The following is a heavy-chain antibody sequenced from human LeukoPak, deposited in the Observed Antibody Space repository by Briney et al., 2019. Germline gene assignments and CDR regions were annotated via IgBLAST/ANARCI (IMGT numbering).Heavy chain of an antibody. V-gene: IGHV3-43*02. J-gene: IGHJ5*02. CDR2: ISGDGGST. Sequence: PGGSLRLSCAASGFTFDDYAMHWVRQASGKGLEWVSLISGDGGSTYYADSVKGRFTISRDNSKNSLYLQMNSLRAEDTALYYCAKDISNYDFWSGFYTWGQGTLVTVSS. CDR3: AKDISNYDFWSGFYT. CDR1: GFTFDDYA. D-gene: IGHD3-3*01.